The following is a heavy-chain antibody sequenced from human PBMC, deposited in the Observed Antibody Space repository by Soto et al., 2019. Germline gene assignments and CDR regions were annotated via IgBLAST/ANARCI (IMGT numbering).Heavy chain of an antibody. V-gene: IGHV1-2*02. CDR3: AKDDYGDYAL. CDR2: VDPRSGAT. D-gene: IGHD4-17*01. Sequence: ASVKXCFNPFLYSFTSYYIHLLRQAPGQGLECMGWVDPRSGATKYAQRFQGRVIMTRDTSVHTVYMELSGLTSDDTAVYYCAKDDYGDYALWGQGTLVKVYS. J-gene: IGHJ4*01. CDR1: LYSFTSYY.